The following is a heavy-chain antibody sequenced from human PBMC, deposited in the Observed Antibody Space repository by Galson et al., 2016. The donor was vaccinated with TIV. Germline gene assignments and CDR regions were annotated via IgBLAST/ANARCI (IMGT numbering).Heavy chain of an antibody. CDR2: INHYSGGT. J-gene: IGHJ4*02. V-gene: IGHV1-2*02. CDR1: GCTFTDYY. Sequence: SVKVSCKAFGCTFTDYYMHWVRQSPRQGLEWVGWINHYSGGTNYAQKFQGRVTMTRDTSARTSYLDLSRLGSDDTAVSYFGRGLILGAGATPAAIDYWGQGARVTVSS. D-gene: IGHD2-8*01. CDR3: GRGLILGAGATPAAIDY.